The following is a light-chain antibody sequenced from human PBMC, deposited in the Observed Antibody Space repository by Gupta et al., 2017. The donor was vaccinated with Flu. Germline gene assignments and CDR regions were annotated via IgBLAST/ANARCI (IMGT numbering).Light chain of an antibody. CDR2: EVY. J-gene: IGLJ3*02. V-gene: IGLV2-14*01. CDR3: SSFTTSATWV. Sequence: QSALTQPASVSGFPGQSITISCTGTSSNVGGYNYVSWYQQYPGKAPKLTIYEVYNRPSGISNRFSGSKSANTASLTISGLQPEDEADYYCSSFTTSATWVFGGGTKLTVL. CDR1: SSNVGGYNY.